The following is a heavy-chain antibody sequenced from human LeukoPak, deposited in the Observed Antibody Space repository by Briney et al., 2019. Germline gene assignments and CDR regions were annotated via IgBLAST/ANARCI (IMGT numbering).Heavy chain of an antibody. CDR2: ISDNGGST. V-gene: IGHV3-23*01. D-gene: IGHD6-13*01. J-gene: IGHJ4*02. CDR3: AQPPPDTSSWLFDY. Sequence: GGPLRLPCAACGVTFSPYAMSWVRQAPGKGGEGVSTISDNGGSTYYADSVKGRFTISRDNSKNPLYLQMNSLRAEDTAVYYCAQPPPDTSSWLFDYWGQGALVTVSS. CDR1: GVTFSPYA.